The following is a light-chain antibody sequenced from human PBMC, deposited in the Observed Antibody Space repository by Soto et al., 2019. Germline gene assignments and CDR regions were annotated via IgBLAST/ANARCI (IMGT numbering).Light chain of an antibody. CDR3: YSYDSSLSDL. CDR2: GNI. V-gene: IGLV1-40*01. CDR1: SSNIGAGYD. Sequence: QSVLTQPPSVSGAPGQRVTISCTGSSSNIGAGYDVHWYQQLPGTAPKLLIYGNINRPSGVPDRFSGSKSGTSASLAITGLQAEDEADYYCYSYDSSLSDLFGGGTKVTVL. J-gene: IGLJ2*01.